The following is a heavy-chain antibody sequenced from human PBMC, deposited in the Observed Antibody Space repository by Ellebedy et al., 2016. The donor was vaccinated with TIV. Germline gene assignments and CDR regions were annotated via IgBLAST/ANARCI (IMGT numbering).Heavy chain of an antibody. J-gene: IGHJ4*02. CDR2: ISWNSGSI. CDR3: AKEVDIVVVPAALDY. D-gene: IGHD2-2*03. V-gene: IGHV3-9*01. Sequence: GGSLRLSCAASGFTFDDYAMHWVRQAPGKGLEWVSGISWNSGSIGYADSVKGRFTISRDNAKNSLYLQMNSLRAEDTAVYYCAKEVDIVVVPAALDYWGQGTLVTVSS. CDR1: GFTFDDYA.